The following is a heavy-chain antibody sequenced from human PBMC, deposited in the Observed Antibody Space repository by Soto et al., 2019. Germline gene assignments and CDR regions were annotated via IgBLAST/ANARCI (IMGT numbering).Heavy chain of an antibody. D-gene: IGHD3-22*01. CDR2: ISGSGGST. CDR3: AKDGRDSSGYYRATFDY. Sequence: GGSLRLSCAASGFTFSSYAMSWVRQAPGKGLEWVSAISGSGGSTYYADSVKGRFTISRDNSRNTLYLQMNSLRAEDTAVYYCAKDGRDSSGYYRATFDYWGQGTLVTVSS. V-gene: IGHV3-23*01. J-gene: IGHJ4*02. CDR1: GFTFSSYA.